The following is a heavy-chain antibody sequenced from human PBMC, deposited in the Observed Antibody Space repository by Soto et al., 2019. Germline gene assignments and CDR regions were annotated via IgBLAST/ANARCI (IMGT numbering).Heavy chain of an antibody. CDR3: ARGCSSTSCYQNAEYFQQ. D-gene: IGHD2-2*01. Sequence: GASVKVSCKASGGTFSSYTISWVRQAPGQGLEWMGRIIPILGIANYAQKFQGRVTITADKSTSTAYMELSSLRSEDTAVYYCARGCSSTSCYQNAEYFQQWGQGTLVTVSS. CDR2: IIPILGIA. V-gene: IGHV1-69*02. CDR1: GGTFSSYT. J-gene: IGHJ1*01.